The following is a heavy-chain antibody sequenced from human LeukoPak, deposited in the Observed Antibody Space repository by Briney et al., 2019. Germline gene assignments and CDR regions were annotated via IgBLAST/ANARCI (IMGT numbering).Heavy chain of an antibody. CDR3: AQNGGGSGTYYTY. V-gene: IGHV3-23*01. D-gene: IGHD3-10*01. CDR1: GFTFNNYG. J-gene: IGHJ4*02. CDR2: ISDSATRT. Sequence: GGSLRLSCAASGFTFNNYGMTWVRQAPGKGLEWVSTISDSATRTYYADSVKGRFTISRDNFRNTLSLQMNSLRDEDSAMYYCAQNGGGSGTYYTYWGLGTLVTVSS.